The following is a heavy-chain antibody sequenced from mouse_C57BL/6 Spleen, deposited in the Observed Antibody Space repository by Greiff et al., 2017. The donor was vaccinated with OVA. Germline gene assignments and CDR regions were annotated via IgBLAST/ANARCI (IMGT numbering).Heavy chain of an antibody. CDR1: GYTFTSYW. CDR3: ARSGSNYNYYAMDY. J-gene: IGHJ4*01. D-gene: IGHD2-5*01. V-gene: IGHV1-64*01. CDR2: IHPNSGST. Sequence: QVQLKQPGAELVKPGASVKLSCKASGYTFTSYWMHWVKQRPGQGLEWIGMIHPNSGSTNYNEKFKSKATLTVDKSSSTAYMQLSSLTSEDSAVYYCARSGSNYNYYAMDYWGQGTSVTVSS.